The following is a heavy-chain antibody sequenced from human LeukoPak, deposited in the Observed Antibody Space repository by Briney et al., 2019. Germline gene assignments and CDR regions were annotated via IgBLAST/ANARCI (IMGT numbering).Heavy chain of an antibody. J-gene: IGHJ4*02. CDR1: GFTFSSYW. D-gene: IGHD6-19*01. CDR2: IKQDGSEK. CDR3: ASLLTYSSGWYGGY. Sequence: GGSLRLSCAASGFTFSSYWMSWVRQAPGKGLEWVANIKQDGSEKYYVDSVMGRFTISRDNAKNSLYLQMNSLRAEDTAVYYCASLLTYSSGWYGGYWGREPWSPSPQ. V-gene: IGHV3-7*03.